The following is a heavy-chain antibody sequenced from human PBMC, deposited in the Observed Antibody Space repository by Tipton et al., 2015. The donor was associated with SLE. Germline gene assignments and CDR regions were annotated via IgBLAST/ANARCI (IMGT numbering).Heavy chain of an antibody. CDR1: GYSINSSDY. D-gene: IGHD3-16*02. Sequence: TLSLTCSVSGYSINSSDYWGWIRQPPGKGLEWIASIYHTGSTYYNPSLSSRVTISADTSNNHFSLRLESVTAADTAVYYCARAGELSLYRDYWGQGALVTVSS. CDR3: ARAGELSLYRDY. J-gene: IGHJ4*02. V-gene: IGHV4-38-2*02. CDR2: IYHTGST.